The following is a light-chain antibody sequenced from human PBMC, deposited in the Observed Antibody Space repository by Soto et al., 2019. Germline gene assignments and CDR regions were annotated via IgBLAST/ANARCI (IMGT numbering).Light chain of an antibody. CDR1: SSNIGSNS. V-gene: IGLV1-44*01. J-gene: IGLJ2*01. CDR2: NNN. Sequence: QPVLTQPPSASGTPGQRVTISCSGSSSNIGSNSVNWYQQFPGSAPKLLIYNNNQRPSGVPDRFSGSRSGTSASLAISGLQSEDEADYYCATWDDSLNMVFGGGTKLTVL. CDR3: ATWDDSLNMV.